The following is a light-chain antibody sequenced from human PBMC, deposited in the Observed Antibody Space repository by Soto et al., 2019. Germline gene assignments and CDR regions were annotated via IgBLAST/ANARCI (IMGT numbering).Light chain of an antibody. Sequence: EIVMTQSLAALSVSPGERATLSCRASQSVSSVLAWYQQKPGQSPRLIIYGASTRATGIPARFSGSGSGTEFTLTISSLQSEDFAVYYCQQYNNWPHTFGQGTKVEIK. V-gene: IGKV3-15*01. CDR2: GAS. CDR3: QQYNNWPHT. CDR1: QSVSSV. J-gene: IGKJ1*01.